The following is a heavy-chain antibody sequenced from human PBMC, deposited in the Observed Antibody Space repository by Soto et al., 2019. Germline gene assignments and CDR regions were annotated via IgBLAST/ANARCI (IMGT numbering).Heavy chain of an antibody. Sequence: QVRLQESGPGLVKPSQTLSLTCTVSGGSIRTGGYFWSWIRQLPGKGLECIAYIYYSGTTYYNPSLKSRVIISVEESKSQFSLKLSSVTAADTAVYYCATNGGYYDGRGPKDFPHWGQGTLVTVSS. CDR3: ATNGGYYDGRGPKDFPH. V-gene: IGHV4-31*04. CDR2: IYYSGTT. J-gene: IGHJ1*01. CDR1: GGSIRTGGYF. D-gene: IGHD3-10*01.